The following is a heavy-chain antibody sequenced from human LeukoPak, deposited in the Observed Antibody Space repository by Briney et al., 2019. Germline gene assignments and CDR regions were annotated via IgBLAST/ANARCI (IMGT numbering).Heavy chain of an antibody. CDR1: GGSISSGGYY. D-gene: IGHD2-8*01. CDR2: IKQDGSEK. Sequence: PSETLSLTCTVSGGSISSGGYYWSWVRQAPGKGLEWVANIKQDGSEKFYVDSVKGRFTISRDNAKNSLYLQMNSLRAEDSAVYFCARGFYFSMTELYYLDLWGRGTLVTVSS. V-gene: IGHV3-7*04. J-gene: IGHJ2*01. CDR3: ARGFYFSMTELYYLDL.